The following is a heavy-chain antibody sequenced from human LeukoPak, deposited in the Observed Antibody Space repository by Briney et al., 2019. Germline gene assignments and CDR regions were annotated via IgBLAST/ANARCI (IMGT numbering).Heavy chain of an antibody. CDR1: GYTFTSYD. V-gene: IGHV1-8*01. D-gene: IGHD6-19*01. Sequence: ASVKVSCKASGYTFTSYDINWVRQATGQGLEWMGWMNPNNGNTGYAQKFQGRVTMTRNTSISTAYMELTSLRSEDTAVYYCAGDLWVGVAGGNYWGQGTLVTVSS. CDR3: AGDLWVGVAGGNY. J-gene: IGHJ4*02. CDR2: MNPNNGNT.